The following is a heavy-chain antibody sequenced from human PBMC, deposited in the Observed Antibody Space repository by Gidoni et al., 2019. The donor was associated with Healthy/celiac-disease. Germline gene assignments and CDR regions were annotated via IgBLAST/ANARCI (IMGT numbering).Heavy chain of an antibody. CDR2: LYTSGST. CDR1: GGSISSGSYY. D-gene: IGHD1-26*01. CDR3: ARDAQISTAYGMDV. Sequence: QVQLQESGPGLVKPSQTLSLTCTVSGGSISSGSYYWSWIRQPAGKGLEWIGRLYTSGSTNYNPSLKSRVTISVDTSKNQFSLKLSSVTAADTAVYYCARDAQISTAYGMDVWGQGTTVTVSS. V-gene: IGHV4-61*02. J-gene: IGHJ6*02.